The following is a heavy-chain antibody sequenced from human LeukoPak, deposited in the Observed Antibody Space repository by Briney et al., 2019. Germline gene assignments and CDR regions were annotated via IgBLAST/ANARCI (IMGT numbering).Heavy chain of an antibody. CDR3: ARHVGPRWSYYYYYYMDV. V-gene: IGHV5-51*01. CDR1: GYSFTSYW. Sequence: GESLEISCKGSGYSFTSYWIGWVRQMPGKGLEWMGIIHPGDSDTRYSPSFQGQVTISADKSISTAYLQWSSLKASDTAMYYCARHVGPRWSYYYYYYMDVWGKGTTVTISS. CDR2: IHPGDSDT. D-gene: IGHD4-23*01. J-gene: IGHJ6*03.